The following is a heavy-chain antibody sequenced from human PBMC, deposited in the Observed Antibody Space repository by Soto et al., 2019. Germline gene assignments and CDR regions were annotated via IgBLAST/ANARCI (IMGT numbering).Heavy chain of an antibody. D-gene: IGHD3-10*01. V-gene: IGHV3-74*01. J-gene: IGHJ6*04. CDR1: GFTFSNYW. CDR3: ARGGFAYGPGRRAV. CDR2: TKSDGSGT. Sequence: EVQLVESGGGLLQPGGSLTLSCTASGFTFSNYWMHWVRQAPGKGLVWVSRTKSDGSGTSYTDSVKGRFTISRDNAYTTLYLQMSNLRAEKTAVYYWARGGFAYGPGRRAVWGKGTPVIVSS.